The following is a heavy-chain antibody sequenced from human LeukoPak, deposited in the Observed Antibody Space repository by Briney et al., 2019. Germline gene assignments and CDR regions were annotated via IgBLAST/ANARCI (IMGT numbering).Heavy chain of an antibody. V-gene: IGHV4-39*07. CDR2: IYYSGST. D-gene: IGHD6-13*01. CDR3: ARGGSSWGYYMAV. CDR1: GGSISSSNYY. J-gene: IGHJ6*03. Sequence: SETLSLTCTVSGGSISSSNYYWGWIRQPPGKGLEWIGTIYYSGSTYYNPSLKSRVTISVDTSKNQFSLNLRYVTAADTAVYYCARGGSSWGYYMAVWGEGTTVTISS.